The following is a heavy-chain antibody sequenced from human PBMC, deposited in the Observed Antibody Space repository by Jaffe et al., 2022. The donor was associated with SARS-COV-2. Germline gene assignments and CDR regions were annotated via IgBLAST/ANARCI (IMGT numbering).Heavy chain of an antibody. CDR3: AKVKFQIVVVITSDGPIDY. Sequence: EVQLLESGGGLVQPGGSLRLSCAASGFTFSSYAMSWVRQAPGKGLEWVSAISGSGGSTYYADSVKGRFTISRDNSKNTLYLQMNSLRAEDTAVYYCAKVKFQIVVVITSDGPIDYWGQGTLVTVSS. CDR2: ISGSGGST. V-gene: IGHV3-23*01. D-gene: IGHD3-22*01. J-gene: IGHJ4*02. CDR1: GFTFSSYA.